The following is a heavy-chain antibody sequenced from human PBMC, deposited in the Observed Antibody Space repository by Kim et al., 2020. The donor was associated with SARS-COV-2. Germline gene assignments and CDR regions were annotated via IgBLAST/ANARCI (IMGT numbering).Heavy chain of an antibody. V-gene: IGHV4-59*08. CDR1: RDSISNYY. D-gene: IGHD2-15*01. CDR2: VYYSGAT. CDR3: ARQYCDGGSCWAFDS. J-gene: IGHJ4*02. Sequence: SETLSLTCIVSRDSISNYYWSWLRQSPGKGLEWIGFVYYSGATDYNPSLKSRVSISVDRSKNQFSLNLNSVSAADTAVYYCARQYCDGGSCWAFDSWGQG.